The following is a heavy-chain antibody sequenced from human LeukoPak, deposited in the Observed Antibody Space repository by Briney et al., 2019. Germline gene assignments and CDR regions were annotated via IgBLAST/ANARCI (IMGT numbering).Heavy chain of an antibody. J-gene: IGHJ5*02. D-gene: IGHD3-22*01. CDR3: ARGGSNYYDSRRHWFDP. CDR2: INHSGST. CDR1: GGSFSGYY. V-gene: IGHV4-34*01. Sequence: SETLSLTCAVYGGSFSGYYWSWIRQPPGKGLEWIGEINHSGSTNYNPSLKSRVTILVDTSKNQFSLKLSSVTAADTAVYYCARGGSNYYDSRRHWFDPWGQGTLVTVSS.